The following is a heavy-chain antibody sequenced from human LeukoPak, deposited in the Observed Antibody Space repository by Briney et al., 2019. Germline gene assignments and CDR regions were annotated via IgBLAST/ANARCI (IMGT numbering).Heavy chain of an antibody. V-gene: IGHV3-23*01. CDR2: ISGSGGST. Sequence: GGSLRLSCAASGFTFSTYAIHWVRQAPGKGLEWVSAISGSGGSTYYADSVKGRFTISRDNSKNTLYLQMNSLRAEDTAVYYCAKAYYDSSGYQFGLFDYWGQGTLVTVSS. CDR1: GFTFSTYA. J-gene: IGHJ4*02. CDR3: AKAYYDSSGYQFGLFDY. D-gene: IGHD3-22*01.